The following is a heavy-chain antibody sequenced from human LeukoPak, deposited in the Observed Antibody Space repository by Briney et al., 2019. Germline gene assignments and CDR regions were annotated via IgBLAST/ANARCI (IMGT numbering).Heavy chain of an antibody. CDR1: GYTFTSYD. J-gene: IGHJ4*02. D-gene: IGHD6-6*01. CDR3: ARGASRSFDY. Sequence: GASVKVSCKASGYTFTSYDINWVRQATGQGLEWMGWINPNSGNTGYAQKFQGRVTITRSTSISTAYMELSSLRSEDTALYYCARGASRSFDYWGQGTLVTVSS. CDR2: INPNSGNT. V-gene: IGHV1-8*03.